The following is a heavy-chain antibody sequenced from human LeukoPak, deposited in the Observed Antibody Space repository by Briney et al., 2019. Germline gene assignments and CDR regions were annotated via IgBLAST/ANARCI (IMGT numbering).Heavy chain of an antibody. V-gene: IGHV3-48*02. CDR3: ARGSSSFGY. Sequence: GGSLRLPCAASGFTFSSYNMNWVRQAPGKGLEWVSYISSSSDTVYYTDSVKGRFTISRDNAKNSLYLQVNSLRDEDTAVYYCARGSSSFGYWGQGTLVTVSS. CDR1: GFTFSSYN. CDR2: ISSSSDTV. D-gene: IGHD6-13*01. J-gene: IGHJ4*02.